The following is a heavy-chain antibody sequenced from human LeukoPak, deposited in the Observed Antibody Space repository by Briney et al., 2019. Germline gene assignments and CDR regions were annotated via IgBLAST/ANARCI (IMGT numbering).Heavy chain of an antibody. D-gene: IGHD6-19*01. CDR2: INAGNGNT. J-gene: IGHJ5*02. CDR3: ARGPKIAVAGKGWFDP. Sequence: ASVKVSCKASGYTFTSYAMHWVRQAPGQRLECMGWINAGNGNTKYSQKFQGRVTITRDTSASTAYMELSSLRSEDTAVYYCARGPKIAVAGKGWFDPWGQGTLVTVSS. V-gene: IGHV1-3*01. CDR1: GYTFTSYA.